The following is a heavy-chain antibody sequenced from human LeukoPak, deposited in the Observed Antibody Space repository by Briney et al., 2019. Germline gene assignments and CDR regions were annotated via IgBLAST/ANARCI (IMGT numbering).Heavy chain of an antibody. CDR2: TYYRSKWRN. D-gene: IGHD2/OR15-2a*01. CDR3: VRDLSWRFDY. Sequence: SQTLSLTCAISGDSVSSNSAAWNWIRQSPSGGLEWLGRTYYRSKWRNDYAVSVKSRITISPDTSKNQFSLQLNSVTPEDTSVYYCVRDLSWRFDYWGQGTLVTVSS. J-gene: IGHJ4*02. V-gene: IGHV6-1*01. CDR1: GDSVSSNSAA.